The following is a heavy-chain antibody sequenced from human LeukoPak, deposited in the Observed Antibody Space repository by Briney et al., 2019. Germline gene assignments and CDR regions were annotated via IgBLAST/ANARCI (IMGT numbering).Heavy chain of an antibody. V-gene: IGHV3-7*04. Sequence: GVSLRLSCAASGFTFSGYWMSWVRQAPGKGLEWVANIKPDGSEKYYVDSVKGRFIISRDNAKNSPYLQMNGLRAEDTAVYYCARDRIQLWSHDYWGQGTLVTVSS. D-gene: IGHD5-18*01. J-gene: IGHJ4*02. CDR3: ARDRIQLWSHDY. CDR1: GFTFSGYW. CDR2: IKPDGSEK.